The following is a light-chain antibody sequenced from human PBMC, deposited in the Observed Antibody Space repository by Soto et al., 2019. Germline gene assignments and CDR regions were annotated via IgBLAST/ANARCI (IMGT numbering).Light chain of an antibody. V-gene: IGKV1-17*01. J-gene: IGKJ3*01. CDR3: LQHNTYPFT. CDR1: QGLGNN. Sequence: DIQMTQSPSSLSASVGDRVTITCRASQGLGNNLGWYQQKAGKAPQRLISATSRLESGVPSTFSGSGSGTEFILTISSLQPEDVATYYCLQHNTYPFTFGPGTKVDIK. CDR2: ATS.